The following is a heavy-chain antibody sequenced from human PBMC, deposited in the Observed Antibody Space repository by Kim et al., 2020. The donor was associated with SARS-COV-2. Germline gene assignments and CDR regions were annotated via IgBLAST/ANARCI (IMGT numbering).Heavy chain of an antibody. CDR2: INHSGST. J-gene: IGHJ5*02. Sequence: SETLSLTCAVYGGSFSGYYWSWIRQPPGKGLEWIGEINHSGSTNYNPSLKSRVTISVDTSKNQFSLKLSSVTAADTAVYYCARGYKSRDSSGYYYVYWFDPWGQGTLVTVSS. CDR1: GGSFSGYY. D-gene: IGHD3-22*01. CDR3: ARGYKSRDSSGYYYVYWFDP. V-gene: IGHV4-34*01.